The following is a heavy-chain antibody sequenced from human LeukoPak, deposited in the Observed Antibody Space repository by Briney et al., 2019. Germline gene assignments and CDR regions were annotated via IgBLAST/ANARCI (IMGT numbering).Heavy chain of an antibody. Sequence: PSETLSLTCAVSGYSISSGYYWGWIRQPPGEGLEWIGSIYHSGSTYYNPSLKSRVTISVDTSKNQFSLKLSSVTAADTAVYYCARHRVWNGYYLDYWGQGTLVTVSS. V-gene: IGHV4-38-2*01. CDR3: ARHRVWNGYYLDY. J-gene: IGHJ4*02. D-gene: IGHD3-3*01. CDR1: GYSISSGYY. CDR2: IYHSGST.